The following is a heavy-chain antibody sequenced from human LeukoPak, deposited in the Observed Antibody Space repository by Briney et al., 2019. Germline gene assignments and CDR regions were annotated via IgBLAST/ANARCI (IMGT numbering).Heavy chain of an antibody. D-gene: IGHD3-10*01. V-gene: IGHV3-23*01. CDR2: ISERGGGT. J-gene: IGHJ4*02. CDR1: GISLSNYA. CDR3: AKRGVVIRGILVIGYHQEAYHYDF. Sequence: PGGSLRLSSVVSGISLSNYAMTWVRHAPGGGRGWVSYISERGGGTTYAASAKGRFTISRVTSLNTLYLQMNNLRAEDTAVYFCAKRGVVIRGILVIGYHQEAYHYDFWGQGVLVTVSS.